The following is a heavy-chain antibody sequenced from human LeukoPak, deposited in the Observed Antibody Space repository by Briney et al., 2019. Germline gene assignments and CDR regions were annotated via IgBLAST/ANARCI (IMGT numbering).Heavy chain of an antibody. CDR3: ARVKGEGSSDV. J-gene: IGHJ6*02. CDR2: ISSTGSYI. V-gene: IGHV3-21*04. CDR1: GFTFSSYS. Sequence: GGSLRLSCGASGFTFSSYSMNWVRQAPGKGLEWVSSISSTGSYIYYADSVTGRFTISRDKSKNTLYLQMNSLRAEDTALYYCARVKGEGSSDVWGQGTTVTVSS. D-gene: IGHD3-16*01.